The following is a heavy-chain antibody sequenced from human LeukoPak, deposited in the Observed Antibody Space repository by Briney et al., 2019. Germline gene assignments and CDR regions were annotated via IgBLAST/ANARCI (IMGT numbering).Heavy chain of an antibody. CDR2: ISGSGGGV. Sequence: GGSLRLSCAASGFTFSTYAMSWVRQAPGKGLEWVSAISGSGGGVYYADSVKGLFTISRDNSKDTLYLQMNSLRADDTALYYCAKGSSGWPEVGWGIDYWGQGTLVTVSS. V-gene: IGHV3-23*01. J-gene: IGHJ4*02. CDR1: GFTFSTYA. CDR3: AKGSSGWPEVGWGIDY. D-gene: IGHD6-19*01.